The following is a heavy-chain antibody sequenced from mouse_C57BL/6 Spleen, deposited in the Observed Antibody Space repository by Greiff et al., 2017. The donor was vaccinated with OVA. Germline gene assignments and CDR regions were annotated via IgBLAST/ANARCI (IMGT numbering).Heavy chain of an antibody. V-gene: IGHV1-82*01. Sequence: VKLQESGPELVKPGASVKISCKASGYAFSSSWMNWVKQRPGQGLEWIGRIYPGDGDTNYNGKFKGKATLTADKSSSTAYMQLSSLTSEDSAVYFCARNTRGYYAMDYGGQGTSVTVSS. CDR1: GYAFSSSW. J-gene: IGHJ4*01. CDR2: IYPGDGDT. CDR3: ARNTRGYYAMDY.